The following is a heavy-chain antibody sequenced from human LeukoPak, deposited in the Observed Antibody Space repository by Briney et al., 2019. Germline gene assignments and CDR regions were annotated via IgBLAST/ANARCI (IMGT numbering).Heavy chain of an antibody. CDR2: ISSDGSDT. V-gene: IGHV3-30*03. J-gene: IGHJ4*02. CDR3: ARDRCTSTTYYLFDY. Sequence: PGGSLRLSCEASGFIFSTYWMGWVRQVPGKGLEWVAVISSDGSDTNYADSVKGRFTISRDNSKNTLYLEMNSLRSEDTAVYYCARDRCTSTTYYLFDYWGQGTLVIVSS. CDR1: GFIFSTYW. D-gene: IGHD2/OR15-2a*01.